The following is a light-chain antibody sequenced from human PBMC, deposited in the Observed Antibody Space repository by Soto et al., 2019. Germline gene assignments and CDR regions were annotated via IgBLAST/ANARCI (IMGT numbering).Light chain of an antibody. CDR2: SAY. Sequence: QAVVTQEASFSVSPGGTVTLTCGLSSGSVSSSYGPSWYQHTPGQAPRRLIYSAYTRSSGVPDRFSGSILGNKAALTITCAQADDESDYYCVLYLGSGIWVFGGGTKLTVL. V-gene: IGLV8-61*01. J-gene: IGLJ3*02. CDR3: VLYLGSGIWV. CDR1: SGSVSSSYG.